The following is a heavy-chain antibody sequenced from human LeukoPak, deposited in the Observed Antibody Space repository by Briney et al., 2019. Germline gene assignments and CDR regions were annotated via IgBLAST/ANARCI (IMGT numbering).Heavy chain of an antibody. J-gene: IGHJ4*02. Sequence: GGSLRLSCAASGFTFSSYAMSWVRQAPGKGLEWVSVISGSVGSTYYADSVKGRFTISRDSSKNTLYLQMNSLRAEDTALYYCTRTRGCSSTSCYADYWGQGTLVTVSS. CDR2: ISGSVGST. V-gene: IGHV3-23*01. D-gene: IGHD2-2*01. CDR1: GFTFSSYA. CDR3: TRTRGCSSTSCYADY.